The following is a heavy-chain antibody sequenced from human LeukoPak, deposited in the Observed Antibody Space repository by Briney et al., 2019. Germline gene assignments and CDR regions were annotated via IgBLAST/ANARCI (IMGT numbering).Heavy chain of an antibody. CDR2: IYYTGST. J-gene: IGHJ5*02. CDR1: GGSISTYY. Sequence: SETLSLTCTVSGGSISTYYWNWIRQPPGKGLEWIGYIYYTGSTNYNPSLKSRVTISVETSKNQFSLKLKSVTAADTAVYYCARGGYYGSGNDFRFDPWGQGTLVTVSS. D-gene: IGHD3-10*01. CDR3: ARGGYYGSGNDFRFDP. V-gene: IGHV4-59*01.